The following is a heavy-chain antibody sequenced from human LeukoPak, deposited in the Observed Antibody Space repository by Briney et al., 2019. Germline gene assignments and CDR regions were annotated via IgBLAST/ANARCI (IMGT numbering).Heavy chain of an antibody. CDR1: GASVSSYY. CDR3: ARSYSSIFYWFDP. CDR2: IYYRGSI. J-gene: IGHJ5*02. Sequence: SETLSLTCTVSGASVSSYYWSWIRQPPGKGLECIGFIYYRGSINYNPSLKSRVTMSLDTSKNQFYLKLTSVTAADTAVYYCARSYSSIFYWFDPWGQGTLVTVSS. V-gene: IGHV4-59*02. D-gene: IGHD6-13*01.